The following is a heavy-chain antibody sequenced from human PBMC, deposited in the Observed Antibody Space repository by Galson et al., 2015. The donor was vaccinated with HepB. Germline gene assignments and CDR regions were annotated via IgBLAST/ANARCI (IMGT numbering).Heavy chain of an antibody. Sequence: SVKVSCKASGGTFSSYAISWVRQAPGQGLEWMGGIIPIFGTASYAQKFQGRVTITADKSTSTAYMELSSLRSEDTAVYYCARSDYYGSRSYYNPPDYWGQGTLVTVSS. J-gene: IGHJ4*02. CDR2: IIPIFGTA. V-gene: IGHV1-69*06. CDR3: ARSDYYGSRSYYNPPDY. CDR1: GGTFSSYA. D-gene: IGHD3-10*01.